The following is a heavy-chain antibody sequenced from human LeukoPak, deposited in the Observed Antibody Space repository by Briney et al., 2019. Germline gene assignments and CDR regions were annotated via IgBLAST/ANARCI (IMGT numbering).Heavy chain of an antibody. Sequence: PSETLSLTCAVYGGSFSGYYWSWIRQPPGKGLEWIGEINHSGSTNYNPSLKSRVTISVDTSKNQFSLKLSSVTAADTAVYYCARHQITGTRSRFDYWGQGTLVTVSS. V-gene: IGHV4-34*01. CDR1: GGSFSGYY. CDR2: INHSGST. D-gene: IGHD1-20*01. CDR3: ARHQITGTRSRFDY. J-gene: IGHJ4*01.